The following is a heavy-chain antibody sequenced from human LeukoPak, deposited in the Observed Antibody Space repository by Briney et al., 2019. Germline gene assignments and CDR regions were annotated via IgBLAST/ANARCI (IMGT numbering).Heavy chain of an antibody. Sequence: PGGSLRLSCAASGFTFSSYWMSWVRQAPGKGLEWVANIKQDESEKYVDSLKGRFTISRDNAKNSLYLQMNSVRAEDTAVYYCARDKIEGPTKLDYWGQGILVTVSS. J-gene: IGHJ4*02. V-gene: IGHV3-7*01. D-gene: IGHD1-1*01. CDR2: IKQDESEK. CDR3: ARDKIEGPTKLDY. CDR1: GFTFSSYW.